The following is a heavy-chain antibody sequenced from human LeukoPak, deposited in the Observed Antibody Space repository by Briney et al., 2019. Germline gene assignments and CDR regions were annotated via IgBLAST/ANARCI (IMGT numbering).Heavy chain of an antibody. V-gene: IGHV3-30*04. CDR2: ISYDGSNK. J-gene: IGHJ4*02. CDR1: GFTFSSYA. D-gene: IGHD6-13*01. Sequence: GGSLRLSCAASGFTFSSYAMHWVRQAPGKGLEWVAVISYDGSNKYYADSVKGRFTISRDNSKNTLYPQMNSLRAEDTAVYYCARDPGIAAATFYYFDYWGQGTLVTVSS. CDR3: ARDPGIAAATFYYFDY.